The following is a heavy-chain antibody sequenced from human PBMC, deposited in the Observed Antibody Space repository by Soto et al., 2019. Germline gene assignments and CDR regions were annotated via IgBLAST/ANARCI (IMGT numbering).Heavy chain of an antibody. D-gene: IGHD4-17*01. CDR1: GFIFSGSA. V-gene: IGHV3-73*01. CDR2: ILSKAGNYAT. J-gene: IGHJ4*02. Sequence: EVQLVESGGGLVQPGGSLKLSCAASGFIFSGSAVHWVRQASGTGLEWVGRILSKAGNYATAYPASMKGRFTISRDDWENTAFLQMTSLKTEDTAVYYCIRGRSPYYYDYWGQGTLVAVSS. CDR3: IRGRSPYYYDY.